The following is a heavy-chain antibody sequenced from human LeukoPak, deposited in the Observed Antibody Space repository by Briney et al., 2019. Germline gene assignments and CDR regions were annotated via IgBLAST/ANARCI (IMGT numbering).Heavy chain of an antibody. D-gene: IGHD3-16*01. CDR2: IWYDGSKQ. Sequence: PGRSLRHSCAASGITFRSYGMHGVRQAPGKGLEWVALIWYDGSKQYYGDSVKGRFTISRDNSKNMLYLEMHSLRAEDTAIYYCASGTIPFTFGEIWSLDYWGQGTLVTVSS. CDR3: ASGTIPFTFGEIWSLDY. J-gene: IGHJ4*02. CDR1: GITFRSYG. V-gene: IGHV3-33*01.